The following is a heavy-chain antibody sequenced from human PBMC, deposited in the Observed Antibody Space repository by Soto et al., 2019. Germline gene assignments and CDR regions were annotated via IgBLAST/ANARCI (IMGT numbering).Heavy chain of an antibody. V-gene: IGHV4-4*02. CDR2: IFHSGSP. Sequence: QMRLQESGPGLVKPSETLSLTCTLSGGAISSNHWWSWVRQTPGKGLEWIGEIFHSGSPNYNPSLKTGVTITMDKTKNQLSLTLRSVTAADTAVYYCAKPGLSWYFDVWGRGTRVTVSS. J-gene: IGHJ2*01. CDR3: AKPGLSWYFDV. CDR1: GGAISSNHW.